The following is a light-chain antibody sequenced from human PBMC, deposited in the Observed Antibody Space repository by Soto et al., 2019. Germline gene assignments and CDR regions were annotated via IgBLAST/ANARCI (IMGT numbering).Light chain of an antibody. J-gene: IGLJ3*02. Sequence: QSVLTQPPSVSGAPGQRVTISCTGSSSNIGAGYDVHWYQQLPGTAPKLLIYGNSNRPSGVLDRFSGSKSGTSASLAITGLQAEDEADYSCQSYDSSLSGWVFGGGTKVTVL. CDR1: SSNIGAGYD. CDR3: QSYDSSLSGWV. CDR2: GNS. V-gene: IGLV1-40*01.